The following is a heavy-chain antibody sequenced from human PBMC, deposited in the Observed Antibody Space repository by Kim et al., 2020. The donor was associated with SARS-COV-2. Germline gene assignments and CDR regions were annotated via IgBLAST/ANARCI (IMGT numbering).Heavy chain of an antibody. CDR2: ISAYNGNT. Sequence: ASVKVSCKASGYTFTSYGINWVRQAPGQGLEWMGWISAYNGNTNYAQKLQDRATLTTDTSTGTAYMELRSLRSDDTAVYFCARLNSGNYYFDYWGQGTLVTVSS. CDR1: GYTFTSYG. V-gene: IGHV1-18*01. CDR3: ARLNSGNYYFDY. J-gene: IGHJ4*02. D-gene: IGHD1-26*01.